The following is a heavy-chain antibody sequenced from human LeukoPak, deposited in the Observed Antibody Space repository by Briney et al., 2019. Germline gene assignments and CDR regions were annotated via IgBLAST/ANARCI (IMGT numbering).Heavy chain of an antibody. Sequence: GGSLRLSCAASGFTFSSYEMNWVRQAPGKGLEWVSYISSSGSTIYYADSVKGRFTISRDNAKNSLYLQMNSLRAEDTAVYYCAREGASLGYYFDYWGQETLATVSS. J-gene: IGHJ4*02. D-gene: IGHD4/OR15-4a*01. V-gene: IGHV3-48*03. CDR3: AREGASLGYYFDY. CDR1: GFTFSSYE. CDR2: ISSSGSTI.